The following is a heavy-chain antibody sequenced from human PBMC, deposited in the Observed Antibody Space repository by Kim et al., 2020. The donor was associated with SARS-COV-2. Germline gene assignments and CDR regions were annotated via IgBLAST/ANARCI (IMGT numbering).Heavy chain of an antibody. Sequence: GGSLRLSCAGAGDTGRDESRNGGRQAPGKGREGRADSSARQRGRTDADAVKGRVTVSRDNAKNSLYLQMNSLRAEDTSVYYCSRDRGGNYNLHFFEYWGQGALVTVSS. V-gene: IGHV3-48*01. CDR3: SRDRGGNYNLHFFEY. J-gene: IGHJ4*02. CDR1: GDTGRDES. D-gene: IGHD2-15*01. CDR2: SSARQRGR.